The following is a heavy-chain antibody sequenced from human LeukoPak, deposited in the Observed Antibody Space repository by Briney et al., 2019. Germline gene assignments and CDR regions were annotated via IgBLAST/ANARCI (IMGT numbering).Heavy chain of an antibody. V-gene: IGHV3-23*01. Sequence: PGGSLRLSCAASGFTFSSYAMSWVRQAPGKGLEWVSAISGSGGSTYYADSVKGRFTISRDNSKSTLYLQMNSLRAEDTAVYYCAKDRAPVLYSSGWYGDYWGQGTLVTVSS. CDR2: ISGSGGST. CDR3: AKDRAPVLYSSGWYGDY. D-gene: IGHD6-19*01. CDR1: GFTFSSYA. J-gene: IGHJ4*02.